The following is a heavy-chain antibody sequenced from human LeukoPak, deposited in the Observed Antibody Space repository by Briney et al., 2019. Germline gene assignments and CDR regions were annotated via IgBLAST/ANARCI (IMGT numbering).Heavy chain of an antibody. D-gene: IGHD4-23*01. V-gene: IGHV3-7*01. Sequence: GGSLRLSCAASGFTFSTYWMSWVRQAPGKGLEWVAYIKQDGSEKYYVDSVKGRFTLSRDNARNSVYLQMNSLRADDTAVYYCARLGNRYSDLWGRGTLVTVSS. CDR3: ARLGNRYSDL. CDR2: IKQDGSEK. CDR1: GFTFSTYW. J-gene: IGHJ2*01.